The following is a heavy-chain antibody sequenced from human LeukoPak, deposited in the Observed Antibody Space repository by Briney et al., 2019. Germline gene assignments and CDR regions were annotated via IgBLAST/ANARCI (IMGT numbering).Heavy chain of an antibody. D-gene: IGHD3-22*01. J-gene: IGHJ4*02. Sequence: PSETLSLTCTVSGGSISSGGYYWSWIRQPPGKGLEWIGYIYHSGSTYYNPSLKSRVTISVDRSKNQFSLKLSSVTAADTAVYYCAKGNYDSSGYPPNPGFDYWGQGTLVTVSS. CDR1: GGSISSGGYY. V-gene: IGHV4-30-2*01. CDR3: AKGNYDSSGYPPNPGFDY. CDR2: IYHSGST.